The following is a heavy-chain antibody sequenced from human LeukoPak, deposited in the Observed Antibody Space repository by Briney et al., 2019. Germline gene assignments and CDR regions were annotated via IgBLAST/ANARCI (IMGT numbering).Heavy chain of an antibody. CDR3: AREKYSGIYYGIDY. J-gene: IGHJ4*02. CDR2: ISGSGGGT. V-gene: IGHV3-23*01. Sequence: GGSLRLSCAASGFTFSSYAMNWVRQAPGKGLEWVSGISGSGGGTYYADSVKGRFTISRDNTKSTLYLQMNSLRDEDAAVYYCAREKYSGIYYGIDYWGQGTLVTVSS. D-gene: IGHD1-26*01. CDR1: GFTFSSYA.